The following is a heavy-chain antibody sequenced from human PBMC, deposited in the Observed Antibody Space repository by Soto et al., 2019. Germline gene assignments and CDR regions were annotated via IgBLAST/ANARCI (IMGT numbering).Heavy chain of an antibody. J-gene: IGHJ4*02. Sequence: GGSLRLSCAISGFTLSSYAMSWVRQAPGKGLEWITSLSSSGAGAYYADSVKGRFTISRDNSRNTLFLQMNSLKAEDTAIYFCAKSLLDYHLETIPDHPFDHWGQGTLVTVSS. CDR2: LSSSGAGA. D-gene: IGHD3-10*01. CDR3: AKSLLDYHLETIPDHPFDH. CDR1: GFTLSSYA. V-gene: IGHV3-23*01.